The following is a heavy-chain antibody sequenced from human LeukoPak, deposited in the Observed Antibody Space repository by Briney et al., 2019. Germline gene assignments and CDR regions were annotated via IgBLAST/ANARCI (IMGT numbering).Heavy chain of an antibody. D-gene: IGHD2-15*01. V-gene: IGHV4-59*01. Sequence: SETLSLTCTVSGGSISSYYWSWIRQPPGKGLEWIGFIYYSGSTNYNPSLKSRVTISVDTSKNQFSLKLSSVTAADTAVYYCARGYCSGGSCYYFDYWGQGTLVTVSS. CDR2: IYYSGST. J-gene: IGHJ4*02. CDR3: ARGYCSGGSCYYFDY. CDR1: GGSISSYY.